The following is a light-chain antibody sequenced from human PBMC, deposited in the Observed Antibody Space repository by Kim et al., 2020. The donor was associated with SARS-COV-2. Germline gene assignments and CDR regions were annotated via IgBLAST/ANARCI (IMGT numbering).Light chain of an antibody. CDR2: DAS. J-gene: IGKJ5*01. Sequence: ASVGDRVTITCRASRSISNWLAWYQQKPGKAPKFLIYDASNLESGVPSRFSGSASGTEFTLTVISLQPDDFATYYCQQYYSYPITFGQGTRLEIK. CDR3: QQYYSYPIT. V-gene: IGKV1-5*01. CDR1: RSISNW.